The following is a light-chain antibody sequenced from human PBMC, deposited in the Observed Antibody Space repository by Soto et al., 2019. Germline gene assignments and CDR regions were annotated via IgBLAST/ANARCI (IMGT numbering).Light chain of an antibody. J-gene: IGKJ1*01. CDR3: QQYNSYSR. CDR1: QSISAW. V-gene: IGKV1-5*03. CDR2: KAS. Sequence: DIQMTQSPSTLSATAGDRVTITCRASQSISAWLAWYQQKPGKAPKLLIYKASSLESGVPSRFSGSGSGTEFTLTISSLQPDDFATYYCQQYNSYSRFGQGTKVDIK.